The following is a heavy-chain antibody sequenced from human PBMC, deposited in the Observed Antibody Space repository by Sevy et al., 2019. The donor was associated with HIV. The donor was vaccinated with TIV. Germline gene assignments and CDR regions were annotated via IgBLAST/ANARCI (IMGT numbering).Heavy chain of an antibody. V-gene: IGHV3-33*06. D-gene: IGHD4-17*01. J-gene: IGHJ3*02. Sequence: GGSLRLSCAASGFTYSSYGMHWVRQAPGKGLEWVAVIWYDGTNKEYADSVKGRFTISRDNSKNTLYLQVNSLRAEDTAFYYCAKGDEPASDYADYVPNAFDIWGRGTMVTVSS. CDR2: IWYDGTNK. CDR1: GFTYSSYG. CDR3: AKGDEPASDYADYVPNAFDI.